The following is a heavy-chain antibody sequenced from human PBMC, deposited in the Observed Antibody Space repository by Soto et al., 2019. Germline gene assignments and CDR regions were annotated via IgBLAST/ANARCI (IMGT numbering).Heavy chain of an antibody. CDR2: IYYSGST. Sequence: SETLSLTCTVSGGSISSYYWSWIRQPPGKGLEWIGYIYYSGSTNYNPSLKSRVTISVDTSKNQFSLKLSSVTAADTAVYYCARLNTATSDNWIDPWGQGTLVTVSS. J-gene: IGHJ5*02. V-gene: IGHV4-59*08. CDR1: GGSISSYY. D-gene: IGHD5-18*01. CDR3: ARLNTATSDNWIDP.